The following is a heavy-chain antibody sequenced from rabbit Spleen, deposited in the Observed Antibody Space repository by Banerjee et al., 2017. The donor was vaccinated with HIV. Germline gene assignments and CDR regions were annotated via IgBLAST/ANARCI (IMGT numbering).Heavy chain of an antibody. V-gene: IGHV1S45*01. D-gene: IGHD3-1*01. CDR3: ARDLASVVGWNFGL. CDR1: GFSFSFVNY. J-gene: IGHJ3*01. Sequence: QEQLVESGGGLVQPEGSLTLTCTASGFSFSFVNYMCWVRQAPGKGLEWIACIYGGGSGSTYYASWAKGRFTISRTSSTTVTLQMTSLTAADTATYFCARDLASVVGWNFGLWGQGTLVTVS. CDR2: IYGGGSGST.